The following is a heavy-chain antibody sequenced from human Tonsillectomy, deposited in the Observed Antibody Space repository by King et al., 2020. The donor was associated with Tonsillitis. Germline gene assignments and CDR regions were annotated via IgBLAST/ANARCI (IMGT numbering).Heavy chain of an antibody. CDR1: GGSISSGGYY. Sequence: QLQESGPGLVKPSQTLSLTCTVSGGSISSGGYYWSWIRQHPGKGLEWIGYIYYSGSTYYNPSLKSRVTISVETSKNQFSLKLSSVTAADTAVYYCARDGGRWLLGVGGGVFDYWGQGTLVTVSS. J-gene: IGHJ4*02. CDR2: IYYSGST. D-gene: IGHD5-24*01. CDR3: ARDGGRWLLGVGGGVFDY. V-gene: IGHV4-31*03.